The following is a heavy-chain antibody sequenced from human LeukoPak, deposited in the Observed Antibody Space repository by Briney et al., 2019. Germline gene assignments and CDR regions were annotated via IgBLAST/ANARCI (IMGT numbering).Heavy chain of an antibody. Sequence: SETLSLTCTVSGDSVSSGNYYWSWLRQPPGKGLEWIGFMSNSGHTYSTPSLKSRVTISLDTSKNQFSLKLNSVTAADTAVYYCASTWSSSGWDGGNWFDPWGQGTLVTVSS. CDR2: MSNSGHT. J-gene: IGHJ5*02. D-gene: IGHD6-19*01. CDR1: GDSVSSGNYY. CDR3: ASTWSSSGWDGGNWFDP. V-gene: IGHV4-61*01.